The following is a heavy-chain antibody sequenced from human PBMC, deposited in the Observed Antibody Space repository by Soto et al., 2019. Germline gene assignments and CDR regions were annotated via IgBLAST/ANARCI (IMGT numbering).Heavy chain of an antibody. Sequence: GGSLRLSCAASGFTFSSYAMSWFRQAPGKGLEWVSLITGRGGDTYYADSVKARFTISSDNSRNTLYLQMDSLRAEDTAVYYCAKAAGSSWGTEHFQHWGQGTLVTVSS. CDR1: GFTFSSYA. V-gene: IGHV3-23*01. CDR2: ITGRGGDT. J-gene: IGHJ1*01. CDR3: AKAAGSSWGTEHFQH. D-gene: IGHD6-13*01.